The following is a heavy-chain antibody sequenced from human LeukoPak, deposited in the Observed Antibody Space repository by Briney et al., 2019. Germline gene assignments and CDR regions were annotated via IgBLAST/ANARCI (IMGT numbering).Heavy chain of an antibody. D-gene: IGHD4-17*01. CDR2: IYYSGST. V-gene: IGHV4-30-4*08. CDR1: GGSISSGDYY. Sequence: SQTLSLTCTVSGGSISSGDYYWSWIRQPPGKGLEWIGYIYYSGSTYYNPSLKSRVTISVDTSKNQFSLKLSSVTAADTAVYYCARVFSAVTTYGSYYMDVWGKGTTVTVSS. J-gene: IGHJ6*03. CDR3: ARVFSAVTTYGSYYMDV.